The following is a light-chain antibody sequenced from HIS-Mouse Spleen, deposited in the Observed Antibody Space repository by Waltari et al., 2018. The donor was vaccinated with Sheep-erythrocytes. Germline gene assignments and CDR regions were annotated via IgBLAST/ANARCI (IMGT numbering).Light chain of an antibody. V-gene: IGLV3-1*01. Sequence: SSELTQPPSVSVSPGQTACITCSGDKLGDKYACWYQQKPGQSPVLVIYQDTKRPSGIPERFSGSNSGNTATLTISGTQAMDEADYYCQAWDSSIVVFGGGTKLTGL. J-gene: IGLJ2*01. CDR3: QAWDSSIVV. CDR2: QDT. CDR1: KLGDKY.